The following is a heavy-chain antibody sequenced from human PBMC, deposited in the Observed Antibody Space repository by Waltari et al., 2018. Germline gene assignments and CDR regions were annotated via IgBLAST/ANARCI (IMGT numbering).Heavy chain of an antibody. Sequence: EVQLVESGGGLVQPGWSLRLSCTAPGFPFSSSWMHWVRSAQGKGLVWVSRINRDGSSTIYADSVKGRFTISRDNAKNTLYLQMNSLRAEDTAVYYCAREINWNDGGRFFDSWGQGTLVTVSS. CDR1: GFPFSSSW. D-gene: IGHD1-20*01. CDR2: INRDGSST. V-gene: IGHV3-74*01. CDR3: AREINWNDGGRFFDS. J-gene: IGHJ4*02.